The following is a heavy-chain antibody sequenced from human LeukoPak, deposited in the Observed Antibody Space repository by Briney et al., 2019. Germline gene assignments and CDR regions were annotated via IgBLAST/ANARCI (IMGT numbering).Heavy chain of an antibody. D-gene: IGHD3-10*01. V-gene: IGHV1-18*01. J-gene: IGHJ4*02. CDR3: AKLLLWLGELVGDY. Sequence: ASVKVSCKASGYTFTSYGISWVRQAPGQGLEWMGWISAYNGNTNYAQKLQGRVTMTTDTSTSTAYMELRSRRTDDTAVYCWAKLLLWLGELVGDYWGQGTLVTVSS. CDR2: ISAYNGNT. CDR1: GYTFTSYG.